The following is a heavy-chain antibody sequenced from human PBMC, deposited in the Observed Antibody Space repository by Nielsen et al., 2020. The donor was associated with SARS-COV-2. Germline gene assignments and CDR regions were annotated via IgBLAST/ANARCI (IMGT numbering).Heavy chain of an antibody. J-gene: IGHJ4*02. CDR3: AKEFSVSAGRRLVSFDH. V-gene: IGHV3-23*01. CDR1: GFNFSSYA. Sequence: GESLKISCAASGFNFSSYAMNWVRQAPGKGLEWVSSISARGGSTYYADSVKGRFTISRDNSKNTLYLQVSGLRAEDTALYYCAKEFSVSAGRRLVSFDHWGQGTLVTVSS. CDR2: ISARGGST. D-gene: IGHD6-19*01.